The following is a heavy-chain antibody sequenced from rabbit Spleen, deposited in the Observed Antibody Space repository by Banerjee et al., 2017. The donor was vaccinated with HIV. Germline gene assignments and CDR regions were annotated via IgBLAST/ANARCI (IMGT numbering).Heavy chain of an antibody. D-gene: IGHD8-1*01. CDR3: ARDGAGGSYFAL. CDR2: IYPGFGIR. CDR1: GFSLSSND. J-gene: IGHJ4*01. Sequence: QEQLVESGGGLVQPGGSLTLTCTVSGFSLSSNDMSWVRQAPGKGPEWIAYIYPGFGIRNYANSVKGRFTISSDNAQNTVFLQMTSLTASDTATYFCARDGAGGSYFALWGPGTLVTVS. V-gene: IGHV1S47*01.